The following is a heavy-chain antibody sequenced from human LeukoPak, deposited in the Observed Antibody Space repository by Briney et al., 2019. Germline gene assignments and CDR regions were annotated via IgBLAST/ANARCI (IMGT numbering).Heavy chain of an antibody. J-gene: IGHJ6*03. D-gene: IGHD3-10*01. CDR1: GYTFTGYY. V-gene: IGHV1-2*02. Sequence: GASVKVSCKASGYTFTGYYMHWVRQAPGQGLEWMGWINPNSGGTNYAQKFQGRVTMTRDTSISTAYMELSRLRSDDTAVYYCARGLGSGSYYSYYYYMDVWGKGTTVTVSS. CDR3: ARGLGSGSYYSYYYYMDV. CDR2: INPNSGGT.